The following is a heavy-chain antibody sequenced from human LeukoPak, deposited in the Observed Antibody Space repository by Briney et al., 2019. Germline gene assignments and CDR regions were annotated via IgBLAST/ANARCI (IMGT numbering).Heavy chain of an antibody. CDR2: IYPGDSDT. V-gene: IGHV5-51*01. Sequence: GESLKISCKGSGYSFTSYWIGWVRQMPGKGLEWMGIIYPGDSDTRYSPSFQGQVTISADKSTSTAYLQWSSLEASDTAMYYCARHGQVGGAMSPSGMDFGGQGTRVAVSS. CDR1: GYSFTSYW. J-gene: IGHJ6*02. D-gene: IGHD1-26*01. CDR3: ARHGQVGGAMSPSGMDF.